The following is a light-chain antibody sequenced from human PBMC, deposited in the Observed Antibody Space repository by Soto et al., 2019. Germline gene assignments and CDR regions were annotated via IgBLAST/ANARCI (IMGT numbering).Light chain of an antibody. J-gene: IGKJ2*01. Sequence: DIQMTQSPSSLSASVGDRVTITCQASQDISNYLNWYQQKPGKAPKLLIYDASNLETGVPSRFSGSGSGTDFPFTISRLQPEDIATYYCQQYDNRPPYTFGQGTKLEIK. CDR3: QQYDNRPPYT. CDR2: DAS. CDR1: QDISNY. V-gene: IGKV1-33*01.